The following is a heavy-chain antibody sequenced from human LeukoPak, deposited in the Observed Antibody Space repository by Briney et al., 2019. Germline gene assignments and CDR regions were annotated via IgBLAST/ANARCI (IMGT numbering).Heavy chain of an antibody. CDR3: ARGGGAAAGLDY. J-gene: IGHJ4*02. D-gene: IGHD6-13*01. V-gene: IGHV1-8*03. CDR2: MNPNSGNT. CDR1: GYTFTSYD. Sequence: ASVKVSCKASGYTFTSYDINWVRQATGQGPEWMGWMNPNSGNTGYAQKFQGRVTITRNTSISTAYMELSSLRSDDTAVYYCARGGGAAAGLDYWGQGTLVTVSS.